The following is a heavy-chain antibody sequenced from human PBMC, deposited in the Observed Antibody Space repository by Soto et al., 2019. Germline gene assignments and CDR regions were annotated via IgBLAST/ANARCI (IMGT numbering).Heavy chain of an antibody. CDR3: ARDREPHITMVRGVFDY. D-gene: IGHD3-10*01. CDR1: GFTFSSYG. Sequence: VQLVESGGGVVQPGRSLRLSCAASGFTFSSYGMHWVRQAPGKGLEWVAVIWYDGSNKYYADSVKGRFTISRDNSKNTLYLQMNSLRAEDTAVYYCARDREPHITMVRGVFDYWGQGTLVTVSS. CDR2: IWYDGSNK. V-gene: IGHV3-33*01. J-gene: IGHJ4*02.